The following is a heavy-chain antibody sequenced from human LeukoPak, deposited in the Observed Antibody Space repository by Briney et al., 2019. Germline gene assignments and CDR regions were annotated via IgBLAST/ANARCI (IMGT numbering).Heavy chain of an antibody. Sequence: PSETLSLTCTVSGGSISSSSYYWSWIRQPPGKGLEWIGYIYYSGSTYYNPSLKSRVTISVDTSKNQFSLKLSSVTAADTAVYYCARYAVAGTSDSDYWGQGTLVTVSS. V-gene: IGHV4-30-4*01. CDR3: ARYAVAGTSDSDY. D-gene: IGHD6-19*01. J-gene: IGHJ4*02. CDR1: GGSISSSSYY. CDR2: IYYSGST.